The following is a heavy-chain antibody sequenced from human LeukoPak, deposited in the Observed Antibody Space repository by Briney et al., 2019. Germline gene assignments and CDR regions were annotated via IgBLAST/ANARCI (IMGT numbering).Heavy chain of an antibody. Sequence: GGSLRLSCAASGFTFSSYTMNWVRQAPGKGLEWVSSITSSSSYIYYADSVMGRFTISRDNANNSLYLQMNSLRAGDTAVYYCARHVVAVGFDYWGQGTLVTVSS. J-gene: IGHJ4*02. D-gene: IGHD3-22*01. CDR2: ITSSSSYI. V-gene: IGHV3-21*01. CDR1: GFTFSSYT. CDR3: ARHVVAVGFDY.